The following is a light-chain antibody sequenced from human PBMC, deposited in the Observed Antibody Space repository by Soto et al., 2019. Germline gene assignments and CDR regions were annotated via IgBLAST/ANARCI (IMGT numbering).Light chain of an antibody. J-gene: IGKJ1*01. CDR1: QSVTTQ. CDR2: GAS. V-gene: IGKV3-20*01. Sequence: VFTQSSCTLSLSPAERATLSCRASQSVTTQLAWYQQKPGQAPRLIIHGASSRATGVPDRITGSGSGTDFTLSISSLEPEDFAVYYCQQYGSAPQDTFGQGTKVDIK. CDR3: QQYGSAPQDT.